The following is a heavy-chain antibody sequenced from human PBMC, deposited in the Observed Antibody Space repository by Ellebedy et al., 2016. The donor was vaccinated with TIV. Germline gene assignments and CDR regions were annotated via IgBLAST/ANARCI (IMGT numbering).Heavy chain of an antibody. CDR2: INHSGTT. Sequence: SETLSLXXAVYGGSFSGYYWSWIRQPPGKGLEWIGEINHSGTTNYSPSLKSRVTISVDTSKNQFSLKLSSVTAADTAVYYCARRSSVAPEAGIGYWGQGTRVTVSS. CDR3: ARRSSVAPEAGIGY. V-gene: IGHV4-34*01. D-gene: IGHD6-19*01. J-gene: IGHJ4*02. CDR1: GGSFSGYY.